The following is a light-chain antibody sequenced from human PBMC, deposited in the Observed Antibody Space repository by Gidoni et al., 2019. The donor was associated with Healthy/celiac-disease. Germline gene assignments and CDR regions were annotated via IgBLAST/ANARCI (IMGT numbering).Light chain of an antibody. J-gene: IGKJ5*01. Sequence: DIQMTQSPSSLSASGGDRVTITCQASQDISNYLNWYQQKPGKAPELLIYDASNLETGVPSRFSGSGSGTDFTLTISSLQPEDIATYYCQQYDNLLPTFGQGTRLEIK. CDR1: QDISNY. V-gene: IGKV1-33*01. CDR2: DAS. CDR3: QQYDNLLPT.